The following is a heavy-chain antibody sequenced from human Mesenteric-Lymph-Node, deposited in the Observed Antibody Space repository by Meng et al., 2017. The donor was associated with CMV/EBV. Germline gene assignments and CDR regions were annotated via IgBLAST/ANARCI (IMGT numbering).Heavy chain of an antibody. Sequence: GESLKISCAASGFTFSSFPMHWVRQAPGKGLEWVSVVSYDGSDKYYVDSVKGRFTISRDNSKNTLYLQMNSLRAEDTAVYYCTRDPRRDGYKNFDYWGQGTLVTVSS. CDR2: VSYDGSDK. CDR3: TRDPRRDGYKNFDY. CDR1: GFTFSSFP. V-gene: IGHV3-30*04. J-gene: IGHJ4*02. D-gene: IGHD5-24*01.